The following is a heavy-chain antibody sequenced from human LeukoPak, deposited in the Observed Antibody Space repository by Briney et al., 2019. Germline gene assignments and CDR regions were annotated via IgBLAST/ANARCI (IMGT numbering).Heavy chain of an antibody. J-gene: IGHJ4*02. Sequence: GGSLRLSCAASGFTVSSCFMTWVRQAPGKGLEWVSIIYNVGSTFYADSVKGRFTISRDDSKNTLYLQMNSLRAEDTAVYYCAKSRVTAVAGTGFDYWGQGTLVTVSS. CDR3: AKSRVTAVAGTGFDY. CDR2: IYNVGST. CDR1: GFTVSSCF. V-gene: IGHV3-53*01. D-gene: IGHD6-19*01.